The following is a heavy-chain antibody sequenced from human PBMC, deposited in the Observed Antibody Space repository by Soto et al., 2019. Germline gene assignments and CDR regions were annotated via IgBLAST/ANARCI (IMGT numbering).Heavy chain of an antibody. CDR2: INHRGRT. V-gene: IGHV4-34*01. CDR1: GGSFSGYY. CDR3: AREVSLSIDY. Sequence: SETLSLTCAVYGGSFSGYYWSWSRQPPGKGLEWIGEINHRGRTNYNPSLKSRVTISVDTSKNQLSLKVSSVTAADTAVYYCAREVSLSIDYWGQGTLVTVSS. D-gene: IGHD3-16*02. J-gene: IGHJ4*02.